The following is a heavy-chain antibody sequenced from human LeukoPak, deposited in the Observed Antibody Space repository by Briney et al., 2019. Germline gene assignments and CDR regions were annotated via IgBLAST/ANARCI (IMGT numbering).Heavy chain of an antibody. J-gene: IGHJ4*02. CDR3: AGGYSSSWYRDY. D-gene: IGHD6-13*01. CDR1: GGSISSGSYY. Sequence: TLSLTCTVSGGSISSGSYYWSWIRQPPGKGLEWIGYIYYSGSTNYNPSLKSRVTISVDTSKNQFSLKLSSVTAADTAVYYCAGGYSSSWYRDYWGQGTLVTVSS. V-gene: IGHV4-61*01. CDR2: IYYSGST.